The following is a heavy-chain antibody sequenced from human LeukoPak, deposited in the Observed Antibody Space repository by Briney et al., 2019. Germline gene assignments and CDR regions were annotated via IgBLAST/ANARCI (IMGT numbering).Heavy chain of an antibody. CDR2: IYTSGST. D-gene: IGHD3-22*01. J-gene: IGHJ4*02. Sequence: PSETLSLTCTVSGGSISSGSYYWSWIRQPAGKGLEWIGHIYTSGSTNYNPSLKIRVTISVDTSQTQFSLKLSSVTAADTAVYYCARESGGYYNEYFDYWGQGTLVTVSS. CDR3: ARESGGYYNEYFDY. CDR1: GGSISSGSYY. V-gene: IGHV4-61*09.